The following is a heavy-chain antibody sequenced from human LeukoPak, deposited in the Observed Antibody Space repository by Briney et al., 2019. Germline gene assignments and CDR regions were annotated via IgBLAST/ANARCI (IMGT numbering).Heavy chain of an antibody. D-gene: IGHD3-9*01. CDR1: GFTFSNAW. Sequence: GGSLRLSCAASGFTFSNAWMSWVRQAPGKGLEWVGRIKSKTDGGTTDYAAPVKGRFTISRDDSKNTLYLQMDSLKTEDTAVYYCTTIYYDILTGYYRGDYWGQGTLVTVSS. CDR2: IKSKTDGGTT. V-gene: IGHV3-15*01. J-gene: IGHJ4*02. CDR3: TTIYYDILTGYYRGDY.